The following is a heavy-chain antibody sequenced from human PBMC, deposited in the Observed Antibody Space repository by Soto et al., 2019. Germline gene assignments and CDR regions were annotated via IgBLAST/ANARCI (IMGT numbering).Heavy chain of an antibody. J-gene: IGHJ6*02. D-gene: IGHD2-8*01. CDR1: GYSFTDYH. V-gene: IGHV1-2*04. CDR2: INPKSGGT. CDR3: ARGHSTDCSNGVCSFFYNHEMDV. Sequence: ASVKVSCKASGYSFTDYHVHWVRQAPGQGLEWLGRINPKSGGTSTAQKFQGWVTMTRDRSISTVYMELTRLRPDDTAVYFCARGHSTDCSNGVCSFFYNHEMDVWGQGTTVTVSS.